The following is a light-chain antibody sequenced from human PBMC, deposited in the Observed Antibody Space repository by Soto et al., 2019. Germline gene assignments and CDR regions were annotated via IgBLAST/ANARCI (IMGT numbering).Light chain of an antibody. CDR1: QTIDYN. V-gene: IGKV3-15*01. J-gene: IGKJ2*01. Sequence: EVVLTQSPATLSVSPGERATLSCRASQTIDYNLAWYQQKHGQAPRLLIYSASTRATDIPARFSGSGSGTEFTLTISSLQSEDFAVYYCQQYDNWPPRYTFGQGTKLEIK. CDR3: QQYDNWPPRYT. CDR2: SAS.